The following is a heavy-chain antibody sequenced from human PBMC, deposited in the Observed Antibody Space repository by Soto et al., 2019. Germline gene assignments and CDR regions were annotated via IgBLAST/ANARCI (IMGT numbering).Heavy chain of an antibody. V-gene: IGHV4-34*01. D-gene: IGHD6-13*01. J-gene: IGHJ6*03. CDR1: GGSFSGYY. Sequence: PSETLSLTCAVYGGSFSGYYWSWIRQPPGKGLEWIGEINHSGSTNYNPSLKSRVTISVDTSKNQFSLNLSSVTAADTAVYYCGRGWAQQTLTYYYYYYIDVWGKGTTVTVSS. CDR3: GRGWAQQTLTYYYYYYIDV. CDR2: INHSGST.